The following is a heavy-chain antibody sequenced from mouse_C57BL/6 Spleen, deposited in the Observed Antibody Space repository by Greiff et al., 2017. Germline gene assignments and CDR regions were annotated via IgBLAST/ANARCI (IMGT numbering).Heavy chain of an antibody. CDR1: GYSITSGYY. V-gene: IGHV3-6*01. J-gene: IGHJ4*01. CDR3: ARRDGYYPSYAMDY. CDR2: ISYDGSN. Sequence: EVQVVESGPGLVKPSQSLSLTCSVTGYSITSGYYWNWIRQFPGNKLEWMGYISYDGSNNYNPSLKNRISITRDTSKNQFFLKLNSVTTEDTATYYCARRDGYYPSYAMDYWGQGTSVTVSS. D-gene: IGHD2-3*01.